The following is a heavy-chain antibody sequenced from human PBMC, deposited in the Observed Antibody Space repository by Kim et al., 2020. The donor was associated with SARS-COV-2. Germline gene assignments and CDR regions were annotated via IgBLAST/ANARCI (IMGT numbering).Heavy chain of an antibody. J-gene: IGHJ4*02. V-gene: IGHV3-23*01. Sequence: KYYADSGKGRFTIPRDNSKNTLYLQMNSLRAEDTAVYYCAKDWGSWSPGHWGQGSLVTVSS. CDR3: AKDWGSWSPGH. CDR2: K. D-gene: IGHD6-13*01.